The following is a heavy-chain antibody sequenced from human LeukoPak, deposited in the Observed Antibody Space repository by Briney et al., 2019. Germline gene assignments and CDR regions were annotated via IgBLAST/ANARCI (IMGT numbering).Heavy chain of an antibody. D-gene: IGHD6-6*01. Sequence: NPSETLSLTCAVYGGSFSGYYWSGIRQPPGKGLEWIGEINHSGSTNYNPSLKSRVTISVDTSKNQFSLKLSSVTAADTAVYYCAREEYSGVGSLDHCGQGTLVTVSS. CDR3: AREEYSGVGSLDH. CDR1: GGSFSGYY. J-gene: IGHJ5*02. V-gene: IGHV4-34*01. CDR2: INHSGST.